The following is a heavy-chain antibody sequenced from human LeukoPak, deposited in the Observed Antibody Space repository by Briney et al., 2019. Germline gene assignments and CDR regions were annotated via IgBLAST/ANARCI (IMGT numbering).Heavy chain of an antibody. Sequence: GGSLRLSCATSGFTVSDHYIDWVRQAPGKGLEWVSAISGSGGSTYYADSVKGRFTISRDNSKNTLYLQMSSLRAEDTAVYYCARIRITIFGVVTHDAFDIWGQGTMVTVSS. D-gene: IGHD3-3*01. V-gene: IGHV3-23*01. CDR2: ISGSGGST. CDR1: GFTVSDHY. J-gene: IGHJ3*02. CDR3: ARIRITIFGVVTHDAFDI.